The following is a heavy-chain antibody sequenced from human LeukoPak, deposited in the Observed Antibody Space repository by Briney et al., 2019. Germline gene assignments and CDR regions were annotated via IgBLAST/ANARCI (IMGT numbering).Heavy chain of an antibody. CDR2: IYYSGST. J-gene: IGHJ6*03. Sequence: SETLSLTCTVSGGSISSSSYYWGWLRQPPGKGLEWIGSIYYSGSTYYNPSLKSRVTISVDTSKNQFSLKLSSVTAADTAVYYCARVVVPAAIHYYYYYMDAWGKGTTVTVSS. D-gene: IGHD2-2*01. CDR3: ARVVVPAAIHYYYYYMDA. CDR1: GGSISSSSYY. V-gene: IGHV4-39*07.